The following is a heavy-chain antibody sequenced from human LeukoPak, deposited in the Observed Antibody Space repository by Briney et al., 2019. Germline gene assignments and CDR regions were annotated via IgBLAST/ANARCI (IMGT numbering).Heavy chain of an antibody. CDR3: ARGTVVPAYKGLFDY. D-gene: IGHD2-2*01. Sequence: GGSLRLSFAASGFTFSSYSMNWVRQAPGKGLEWVSSISSSSSYIYYADSVKGRFTISRDNAKNSLYLQMNSLRAEDTAVYYCARGTVVPAYKGLFDYWGQGTLVTVSS. V-gene: IGHV3-21*01. CDR2: ISSSSSYI. J-gene: IGHJ4*02. CDR1: GFTFSSYS.